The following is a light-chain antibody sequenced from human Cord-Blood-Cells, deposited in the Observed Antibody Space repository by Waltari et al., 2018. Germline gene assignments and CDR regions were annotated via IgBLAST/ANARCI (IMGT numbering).Light chain of an antibody. CDR3: SSYAGSNNFVV. Sequence: QSALTQPPSASGSPGQSVTISCTGTSSDVGGYNYVSWYQQHPGKAPKLMIYEVSQRPSGVPDRCSGSKSGNTASLTVSGLQAEDEADYYCSSYAGSNNFVVFGGGTKLTVL. J-gene: IGLJ2*01. CDR1: SSDVGGYNY. CDR2: EVS. V-gene: IGLV2-8*01.